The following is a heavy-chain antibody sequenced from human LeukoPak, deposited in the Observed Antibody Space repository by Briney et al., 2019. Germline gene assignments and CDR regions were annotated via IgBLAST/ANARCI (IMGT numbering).Heavy chain of an antibody. CDR3: ARGQSRISVAGWVHHAFDI. Sequence: PGGSLRLSCAASGFAFSSYEMNWVRQAPGKGREWVSCSNSGGNVIYYAHPVKGRFTISRDNGKNLMYLQMHRVRAEDTPVYYCARGQSRISVAGWVHHAFDIWRQGTMVTVSS. J-gene: IGHJ3*02. V-gene: IGHV3-48*03. CDR2: SNSGGNVI. CDR1: GFAFSSYE. D-gene: IGHD6-19*01.